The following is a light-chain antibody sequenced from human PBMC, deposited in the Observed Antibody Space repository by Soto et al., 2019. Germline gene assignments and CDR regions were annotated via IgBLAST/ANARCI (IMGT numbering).Light chain of an antibody. CDR2: AAS. Sequence: DIQMTQSPSSLSASVGDRVTITCRASQSISTYLNWYQQKPGKAPKLLIYAASSLQSGVPSSFSGSGSGTEFTLTISSLHPEDFATYYCQQRYSTPFTFGPGTKVDIK. CDR1: QSISTY. J-gene: IGKJ3*01. CDR3: QQRYSTPFT. V-gene: IGKV1-39*01.